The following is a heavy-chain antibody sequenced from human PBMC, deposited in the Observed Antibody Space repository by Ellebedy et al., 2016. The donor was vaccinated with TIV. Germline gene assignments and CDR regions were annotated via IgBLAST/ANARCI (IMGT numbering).Heavy chain of an antibody. CDR3: ACCTIFGVVTYYYYGMDV. CDR2: IIPILGIA. V-gene: IGHV1-69*04. J-gene: IGHJ6*02. D-gene: IGHD3-3*01. CDR1: GGTFSSYA. Sequence: ASVKVSCKASGGTFSSYAISWVRQAPGQGLEWMGRIIPILGIANYAQKFQGRVTITADKSTSTAYMELSSLRSEDTAVYYCACCTIFGVVTYYYYGMDVWGQGTTVTVSS.